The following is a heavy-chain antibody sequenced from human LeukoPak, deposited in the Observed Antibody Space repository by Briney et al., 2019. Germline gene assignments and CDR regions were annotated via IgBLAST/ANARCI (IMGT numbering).Heavy chain of an antibody. CDR2: ISAYNGNT. Sequence: ASVKLSCKASGYTFTISGISWVRQGPGQGLEWMGWISAYNGNTNCAQKLQGRVTMTTDTSTSTAYMELRSLRSDDTAVYYCARGRTGLNFDYWGQRTLVTVSS. D-gene: IGHD3-10*01. CDR1: GYTFTISG. V-gene: IGHV1-18*01. CDR3: ARGRTGLNFDY. J-gene: IGHJ4*02.